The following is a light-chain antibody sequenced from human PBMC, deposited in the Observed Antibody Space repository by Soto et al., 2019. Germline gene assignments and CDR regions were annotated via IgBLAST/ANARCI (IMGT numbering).Light chain of an antibody. CDR2: EVS. J-gene: IGLJ3*02. Sequence: QSALTQPASVSGSPGQSITISCTGTSSDVGGYNYVSWYQQHPGKAPKLMIYEVSKRPSGVPDRFSGSKSGNTASLTVSWLQAEDEADYYCNSYAGSNNWVFGGGTKRTVL. V-gene: IGLV2-8*01. CDR1: SSDVGGYNY. CDR3: NSYAGSNNWV.